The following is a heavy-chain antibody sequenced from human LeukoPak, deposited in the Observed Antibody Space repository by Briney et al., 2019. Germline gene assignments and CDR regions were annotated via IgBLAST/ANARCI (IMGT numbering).Heavy chain of an antibody. CDR2: INHRGSS. D-gene: IGHD2-2*01. CDR3: ARVGPRYRRVVPAAGLNYNWFDP. V-gene: IGHV4-34*01. CDR1: GGSFSGYY. Sequence: PSETLSLTCAVYGGSFSGYYWTWIRQSPGKGLEWIGEINHRGSSNYNPSLKSRVTISVDTSKNQFSLKLSSVTAADTAVYYCARVGPRYRRVVPAAGLNYNWFDPWGQGTLVTVSS. J-gene: IGHJ5*02.